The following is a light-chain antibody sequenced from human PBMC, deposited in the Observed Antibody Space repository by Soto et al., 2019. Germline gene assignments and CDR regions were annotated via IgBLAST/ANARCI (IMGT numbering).Light chain of an antibody. CDR2: DVS. V-gene: IGLV2-11*01. CDR1: SSDVGGYNY. J-gene: IGLJ1*01. CDR3: SSYAGSYPYV. Sequence: QSVLTQPRSVPGSPGQSVTISCTGTSSDVGGYNYVSWYQQHPGKAPKLTIYDVSKRPSGVPDRFSGSKSGNTASLTISGLQAEDEADYYCSSYAGSYPYVFGTGTKVTVL.